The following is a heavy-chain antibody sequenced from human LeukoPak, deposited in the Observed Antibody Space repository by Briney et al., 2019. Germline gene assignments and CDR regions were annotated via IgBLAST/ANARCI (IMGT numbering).Heavy chain of an antibody. CDR2: IKEDGSEK. V-gene: IGHV3-7*03. Sequence: GGSLRLSCAASGFSFSGYWMTWVRQAPGKGLEWVANIKEDGSEKYYADFVKGPFTISRHNANNSLDLQMNSLRAEDTAVYYCARRGSTDYWGQGNLVTVSS. CDR1: GFSFSGYW. CDR3: ARRGSTDY. D-gene: IGHD2/OR15-2a*01. J-gene: IGHJ4*02.